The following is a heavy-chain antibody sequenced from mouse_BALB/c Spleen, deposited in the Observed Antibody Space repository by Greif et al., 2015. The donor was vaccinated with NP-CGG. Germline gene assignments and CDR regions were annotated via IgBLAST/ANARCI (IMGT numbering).Heavy chain of an antibody. J-gene: IGHJ1*01. D-gene: IGHD2-14*01. Sequence: VQLQQSGAELVKPGASVKLSCTASGFNIKDTYMHWVKQRPEQGLEWIGRIDPANGNTKYDPKFQGKATITADTSSNTAYLQLSSLTSEDTAVYYCARSLYRSDWYFDVWGAGTTVTVSS. CDR1: GFNIKDTY. V-gene: IGHV14-3*02. CDR2: IDPANGNT. CDR3: ARSLYRSDWYFDV.